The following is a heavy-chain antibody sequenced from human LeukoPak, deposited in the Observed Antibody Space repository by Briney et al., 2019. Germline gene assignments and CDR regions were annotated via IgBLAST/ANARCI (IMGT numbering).Heavy chain of an antibody. Sequence: SVKVSCKASGGTFSSYAISWVRQAPGLGLEWMGRITPIIGIANYTQKFQGRVTITADKSTSTAYMELSSLRSEDTAVYYCARGGIAVAGIGNFDYWGQGTLVTVSS. J-gene: IGHJ4*02. D-gene: IGHD6-19*01. CDR2: ITPIIGIA. V-gene: IGHV1-69*04. CDR1: GGTFSSYA. CDR3: ARGGIAVAGIGNFDY.